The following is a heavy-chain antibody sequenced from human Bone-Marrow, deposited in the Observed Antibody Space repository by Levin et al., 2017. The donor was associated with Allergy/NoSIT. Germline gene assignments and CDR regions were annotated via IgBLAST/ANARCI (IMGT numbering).Heavy chain of an antibody. D-gene: IGHD3-22*01. CDR3: ARSYNYDSSGYRLDY. Sequence: GASVKVSCKASGGTFSSYTISWVRQAPGQGLEWMGRIIPILGIANYAQKFQGRVTITADKSTSTAYMELSSLRSEDTAVYYCARSYNYDSSGYRLDYWGQGTLVTVSS. J-gene: IGHJ4*02. V-gene: IGHV1-69*02. CDR2: IIPILGIA. CDR1: GGTFSSYT.